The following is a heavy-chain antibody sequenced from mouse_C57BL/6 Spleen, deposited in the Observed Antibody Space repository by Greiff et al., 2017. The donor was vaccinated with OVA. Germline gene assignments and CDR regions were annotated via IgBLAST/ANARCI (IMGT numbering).Heavy chain of an antibody. Sequence: EVQLQQSGPELVKPGASVKISCKASGYTFTDYYMNWVKQSHGKSLEWIGDINPNNGGTSYNQKFKGKATLTVDKSSSTAYMELRSLTSEDSAVYYCARSGYYGSSPYYFDYWGQGTTLTVSS. CDR2: INPNNGGT. CDR1: GYTFTDYY. V-gene: IGHV1-26*01. CDR3: ARSGYYGSSPYYFDY. D-gene: IGHD1-1*01. J-gene: IGHJ2*01.